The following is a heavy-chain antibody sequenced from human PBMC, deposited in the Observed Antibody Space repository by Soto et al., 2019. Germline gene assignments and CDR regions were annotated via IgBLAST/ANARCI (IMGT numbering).Heavy chain of an antibody. CDR3: ARHPATVSNWYFDL. Sequence: SETLSLTCTVSGGSISISSYYWGWIRQPPGKGLEWIGSIYYSGSTYYNPSLKSRVTMSVATYKNPLFLTLPSVTDADTAVYYCARHPATVSNWYFDLWGRGTLVTVSS. CDR2: IYYSGST. V-gene: IGHV4-39*01. J-gene: IGHJ2*01. CDR1: GGSISISSYY. D-gene: IGHD4-17*01.